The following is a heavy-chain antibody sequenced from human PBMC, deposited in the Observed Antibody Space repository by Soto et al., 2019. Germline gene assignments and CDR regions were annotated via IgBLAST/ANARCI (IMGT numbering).Heavy chain of an antibody. J-gene: IGHJ3*02. D-gene: IGHD3-10*01. Sequence: SETLSVTCAVSGGSISSSDYSWSWIRQPPGKGLEWIGYIYHSGSTYYNPSLKRRVTISVDRSKNQLSLNLSSVNAADTAVYYCARGQLGVTNDDFDIWGQAPVVTVSS. V-gene: IGHV4-30-2*01. CDR3: ARGQLGVTNDDFDI. CDR1: GGSISSSDYS. CDR2: IYHSGST.